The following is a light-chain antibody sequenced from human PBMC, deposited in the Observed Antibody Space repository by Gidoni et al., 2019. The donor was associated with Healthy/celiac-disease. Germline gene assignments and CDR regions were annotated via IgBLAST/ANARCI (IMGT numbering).Light chain of an antibody. J-gene: IGKJ2*04. CDR1: QSVSSY. V-gene: IGKV3-11*01. CDR2: DAS. CDR3: QQRSNWPRS. Sequence: EIVLTQSPATLSLSPGERATISCRASQSVSSYLAWYQQKPGQAPRLLIYDASNRATGIPARFSGSGSGTDFSLTISSLEPEDFAVYYFQQRSNWPRSFGQGTKLEIK.